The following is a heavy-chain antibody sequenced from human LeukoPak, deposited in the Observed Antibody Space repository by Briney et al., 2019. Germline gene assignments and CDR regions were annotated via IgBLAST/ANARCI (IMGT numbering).Heavy chain of an antibody. Sequence: GGSLRLSCAASGFTFSSYEMNWVRQAPGKGLEWVSYISSSGSTIYYADSVKGRFTISRDNAKNSLYLQMNSLRAEDTAVYYCARGGGLPTSYFDYWGQGTLVTVSS. V-gene: IGHV3-48*03. CDR2: ISSSGSTI. CDR3: ARGGGLPTSYFDY. CDR1: GFTFSSYE. J-gene: IGHJ4*02. D-gene: IGHD1-26*01.